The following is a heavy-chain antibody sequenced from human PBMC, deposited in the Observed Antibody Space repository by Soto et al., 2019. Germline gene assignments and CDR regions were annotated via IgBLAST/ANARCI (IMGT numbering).Heavy chain of an antibody. CDR3: ARYPDVDLACNTVLSKWFDP. CDR1: GYTFTSYG. CDR2: ISAYNGNT. D-gene: IGHD3-3*02. Sequence: ASVKVSCKASGYTFTSYGISWVRQAPGQGLEWMGWISAYNGNTNYAQKLQGRVTMTTDTSTGTAYMELRSLRSDDTAVYYCARYPDVDLACNTVLSKWFDPWSQGTVVTVSS. J-gene: IGHJ5*02. V-gene: IGHV1-18*01.